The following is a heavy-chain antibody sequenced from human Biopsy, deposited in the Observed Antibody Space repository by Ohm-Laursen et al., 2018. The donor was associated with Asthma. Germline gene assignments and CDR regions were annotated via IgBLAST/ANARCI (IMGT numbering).Heavy chain of an antibody. Sequence: SLRLSCAASGFMFRSFGMHWVRQAPGKGLEWVAVISYNGNHKFYEDSVKGRFTISRDNSKNTLYLQMNSLRTEDTAVYYCAKRRGYSGHDNDYWGQGTLVIVSS. CDR2: ISYNGNHK. CDR1: GFMFRSFG. CDR3: AKRRGYSGHDNDY. D-gene: IGHD5-12*01. V-gene: IGHV3-30*18. J-gene: IGHJ4*02.